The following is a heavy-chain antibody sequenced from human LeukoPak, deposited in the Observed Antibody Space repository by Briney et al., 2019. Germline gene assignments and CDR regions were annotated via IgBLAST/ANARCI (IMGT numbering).Heavy chain of an antibody. Sequence: GGSLRLSCAASGFTFSSYWMSWVRQAPGKGLEWVANIKQDGSEKYYVDSVKGRFTISRDNAKNSLYMQMNSLRAEDTAVYYCARDLVVVVAARRGPFDYWGQGTLVTVSS. CDR1: GFTFSSYW. V-gene: IGHV3-7*03. D-gene: IGHD2-15*01. J-gene: IGHJ4*02. CDR2: IKQDGSEK. CDR3: ARDLVVVVAARRGPFDY.